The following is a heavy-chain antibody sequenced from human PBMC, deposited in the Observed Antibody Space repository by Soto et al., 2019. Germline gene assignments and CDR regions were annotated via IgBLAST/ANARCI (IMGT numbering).Heavy chain of an antibody. CDR2: IKQDGSEK. D-gene: IGHD3-3*01. V-gene: IGHV3-7*01. J-gene: IGHJ6*02. CDR3: ARDRYSYYDFWSGSLPYYYFGMDV. Sequence: GGSLRLSCAASGFTFSSYWMSWVRQAPGKGLEWVANIKQDGSEKYYVDSVKGRFTISRDNAKNSLYLQMNSLRAEDTTVYYCARDRYSYYDFWSGSLPYYYFGMDVWGQGTTVTVSS. CDR1: GFTFSSYW.